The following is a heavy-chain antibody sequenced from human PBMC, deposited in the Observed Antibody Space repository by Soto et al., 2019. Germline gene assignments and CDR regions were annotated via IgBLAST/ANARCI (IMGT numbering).Heavy chain of an antibody. CDR3: ATDNGVAP. CDR1: GGSISSGDYY. J-gene: IGHJ5*02. D-gene: IGHD2-8*01. CDR2: IYYSGST. V-gene: IGHV4-30-4*01. Sequence: QEQLQESGPGLVKPSQTLSLTCTVSGGSISSGDYYWSWMRQPPGKGLEWLGYIYYSGSTYYNSSLKLRVNIALDTSKNQFSLKLSSVTAAGTAVYYCATDNGVAPWGQGTLVTVSS.